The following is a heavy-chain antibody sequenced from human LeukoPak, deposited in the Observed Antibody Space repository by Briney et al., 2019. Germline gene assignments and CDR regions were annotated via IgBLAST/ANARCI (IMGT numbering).Heavy chain of an antibody. D-gene: IGHD2-15*01. CDR3: ATFEAYCSGGSCYSSALGYFQH. CDR2: FDPEDGET. Sequence: ASVKVSCKVSGYTLTELSMHWVRQAPGKGLEWMGGFDPEDGETIYAQKFQGRVTMTEDTSTDTAYMELSSLRSEDTAVYYCATFEAYCSGGSCYSSALGYFQHWGQGTLVPVSS. V-gene: IGHV1-24*01. CDR1: GYTLTELS. J-gene: IGHJ1*01.